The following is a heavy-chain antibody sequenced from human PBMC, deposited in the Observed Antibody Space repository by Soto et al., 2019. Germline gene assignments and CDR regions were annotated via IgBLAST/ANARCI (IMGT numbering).Heavy chain of an antibody. J-gene: IGHJ4*02. CDR1: GFTFSSYS. Sequence: GGSLRLSCVASGFTFSSYSMVWVRQAPGKGLEWVSYIFVSSTTIYYADSVKGRFTISRDNAKNSLYLQMNSLRAEDTAVYYCAREIVVARGASYFDYWGPGTLVTVSS. V-gene: IGHV3-48*04. CDR3: AREIVVARGASYFDY. D-gene: IGHD2-2*01. CDR2: IFVSSTTI.